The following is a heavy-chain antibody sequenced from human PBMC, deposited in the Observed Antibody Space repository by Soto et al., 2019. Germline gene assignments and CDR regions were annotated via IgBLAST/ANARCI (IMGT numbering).Heavy chain of an antibody. V-gene: IGHV3-21*01. Sequence: PGGSLRLSCAASGFTFSSYSMNWVRQAPGKGLEWVSSISSSSSYIYYADSVKGRFTISRDNAKNSLYLQMNSLRAEDTAVYYWARDPNQYSYVRYLDYWGQGTLVTVSS. J-gene: IGHJ4*02. CDR3: ARDPNQYSYVRYLDY. CDR2: ISSSSSYI. D-gene: IGHD5-18*01. CDR1: GFTFSSYS.